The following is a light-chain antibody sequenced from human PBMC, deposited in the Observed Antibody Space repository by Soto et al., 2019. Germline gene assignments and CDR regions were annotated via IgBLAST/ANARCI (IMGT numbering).Light chain of an antibody. CDR3: QQYYGFPLT. V-gene: IGKV4-1*01. J-gene: IGKJ4*01. CDR2: WAS. CDR1: KNLLSAPNKRTN. Sequence: DIVMTRSPTSLAGPLGEGAPLTGNSSKNLLSAPNKRTNFAWYQQKPGQPPKLLIYWASTRESGVPDRFSGSGSGTDFTLTISSLQAEDVAVYYCQQYYGFPLTFGGGTKVEIK.